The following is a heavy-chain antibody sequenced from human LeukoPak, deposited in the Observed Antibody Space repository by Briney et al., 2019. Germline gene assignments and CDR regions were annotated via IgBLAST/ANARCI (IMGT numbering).Heavy chain of an antibody. CDR3: ARDRSGDDDFWSGYYTNYFDP. CDR1: GGSISSSSYY. Sequence: SETLSLTCTVSGGSISSSSYYWGWIRQPPGKGLEWIGSIYYSGSTYYNPSLKSRVTISVNTSKNQFSLKLSSVTAADTAVYYCARDRSGDDDFWSGYYTNYFDPWGQGTLVTVSS. CDR2: IYYSGST. J-gene: IGHJ5*02. V-gene: IGHV4-39*02. D-gene: IGHD3-3*01.